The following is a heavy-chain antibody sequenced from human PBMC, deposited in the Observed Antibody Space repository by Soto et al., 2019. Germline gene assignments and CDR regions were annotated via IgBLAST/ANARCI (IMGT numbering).Heavy chain of an antibody. CDR3: TRDAGGAGSSDFYHYGMDV. J-gene: IGHJ6*02. CDR1: GFTVSSNY. CDR2: IYSGGPT. Sequence: EVQLVASGGGLIQPGGSLRLSCGASGFTVSSNYMRWFRQAPGKGLEWLSNIYSGGPTNYAGSVKGRFTISRDNSKNTLYLQMNNLRVEDTAVYYCTRDAGGAGSSDFYHYGMDVWGQGTTVTVAS. D-gene: IGHD3-10*01. V-gene: IGHV3-53*01.